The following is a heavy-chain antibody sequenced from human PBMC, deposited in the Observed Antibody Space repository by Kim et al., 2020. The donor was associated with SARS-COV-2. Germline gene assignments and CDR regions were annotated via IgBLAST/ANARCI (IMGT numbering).Heavy chain of an antibody. J-gene: IGHJ4*02. CDR1: GGSISSGDYY. CDR3: ARVWQICSGGSCSSGEFDY. V-gene: IGHV4-30-4*01. CDR2: IYYSGST. D-gene: IGHD2-15*01. Sequence: SQTLSLTCTVSGGSISSGDYYWSWIRQPPGKGLEWIGYIYYSGSTYYNPSLKSRVTISVDTSKNQFSLKLSSVTAADTAVYYCARVWQICSGGSCSSGEFDYWGQGTLVTVSS.